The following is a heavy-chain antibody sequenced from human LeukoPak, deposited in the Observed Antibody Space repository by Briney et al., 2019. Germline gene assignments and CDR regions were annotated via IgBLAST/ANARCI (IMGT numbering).Heavy chain of an antibody. J-gene: IGHJ4*02. D-gene: IGHD6-19*01. Sequence: GGSLRLSCAASGFTFSSYAMSWVRQAPGKGLEWVSAISGSGGSTYYADSVKGRFTISRDNSKNTLYLQMNSLRAEDTAVYYCAKVIRDSSGWYEDHYFDYWGQGTLVTVSS. CDR2: ISGSGGST. V-gene: IGHV3-23*01. CDR1: GFTFSSYA. CDR3: AKVIRDSSGWYEDHYFDY.